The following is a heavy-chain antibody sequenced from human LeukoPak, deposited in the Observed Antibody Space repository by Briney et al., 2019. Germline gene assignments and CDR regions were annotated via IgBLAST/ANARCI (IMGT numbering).Heavy chain of an antibody. CDR3: YGTRGY. CDR1: GFTFSSYW. J-gene: IGHJ4*02. CDR2: IKEDGRQT. Sequence: GGSLRLSCAASGFTFSSYWLMWVRQAPGKGLQRVATIKEDGRQTYYVDSVMGRFTISIDSAKNSLYLQMSSLRVEETAVYYCYGTRGYWGQGALVTVSS. D-gene: IGHD3-22*01. V-gene: IGHV3-7*01.